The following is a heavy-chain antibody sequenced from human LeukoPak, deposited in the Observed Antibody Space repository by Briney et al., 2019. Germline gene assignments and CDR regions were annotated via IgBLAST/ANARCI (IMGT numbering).Heavy chain of an antibody. D-gene: IGHD2/OR15-2a*01. CDR1: RYTFTRYD. CDR2: ISAYNGNT. CDR3: ARDRVRRSTTGSAFDI. J-gene: IGHJ3*02. Sequence: ASVKVSCKASRYTFTRYDIIWVRQAPGQGLEWMGWISAYNGNTNSAQKLQGRVTMTTDTSPSTAYMELRSLKSDDTAMYYCARDRVRRSTTGSAFDIGGERRMVT. V-gene: IGHV1-18*01.